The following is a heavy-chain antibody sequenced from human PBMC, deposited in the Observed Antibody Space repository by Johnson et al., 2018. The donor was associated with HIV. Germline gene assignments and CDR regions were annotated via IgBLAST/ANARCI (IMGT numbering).Heavy chain of an antibody. CDR3: ARASYYYGSADI. V-gene: IGHV3-7*01. D-gene: IGHD3-10*01. Sequence: MLLVESGGGLVQPGGSLRLSCAASGFTFDDYGMSWVRQAPGKGLEWVANIKQDGSEKYYVDSVKGRFTISRDNSKNTLFLQMNSLRAEDTAVYYCARASYYYGSADIWGQGTMVTVSS. CDR1: GFTFDDYG. CDR2: IKQDGSEK. J-gene: IGHJ3*02.